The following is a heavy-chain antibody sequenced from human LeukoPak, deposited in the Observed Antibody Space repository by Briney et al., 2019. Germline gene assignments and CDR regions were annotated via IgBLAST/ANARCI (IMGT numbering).Heavy chain of an antibody. Sequence: PSGTLSLTCAVSGGSISSSNWWSWVRQPPGKGLEWIGEIYHSGSTNYNPSLKSRVTISVDTSKNQFSLKLSSVTAADTAVYYCARGLWGSDSSASRFDPWGQGTLVTVSS. CDR1: GGSISSSNW. J-gene: IGHJ5*02. CDR3: ARGLWGSDSSASRFDP. D-gene: IGHD3-22*01. V-gene: IGHV4-4*02. CDR2: IYHSGST.